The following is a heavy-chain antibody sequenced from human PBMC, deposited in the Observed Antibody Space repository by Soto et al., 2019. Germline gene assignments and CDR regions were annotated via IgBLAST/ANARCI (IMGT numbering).Heavy chain of an antibody. CDR3: AREVSYFDTRGFDP. V-gene: IGHV1-2*02. J-gene: IGHJ5*02. D-gene: IGHD3-22*01. Sequence: ASVKVSCNASGYIFTGYYLHWVRQAPGQGLEWMGWINTNSDVTNYAQNFQGRVTMTRDTSTSTAYMELSRLTSDDTAVYYCAREVSYFDTRGFDPWGQGTLVTVSS. CDR1: GYIFTGYY. CDR2: INTNSDVT.